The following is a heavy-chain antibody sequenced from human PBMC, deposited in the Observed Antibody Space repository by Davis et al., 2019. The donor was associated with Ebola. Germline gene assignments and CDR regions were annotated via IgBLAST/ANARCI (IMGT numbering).Heavy chain of an antibody. Sequence: GESLKISCAASGFSFSKYGMNWVRQAPGKGLEWVSYSSTTISTTYYADSVKGRFTMSRDNGKNSVYLQMSSLRDEDTAVYYCARGGCGNGVCTRDFDYWGQGTLVTVSS. D-gene: IGHD2-8*01. CDR1: GFSFSKYG. CDR3: ARGGCGNGVCTRDFDY. V-gene: IGHV3-48*02. CDR2: SSTTISTT. J-gene: IGHJ4*02.